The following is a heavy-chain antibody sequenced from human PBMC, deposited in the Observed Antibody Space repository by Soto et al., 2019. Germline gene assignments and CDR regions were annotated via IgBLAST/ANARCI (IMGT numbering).Heavy chain of an antibody. Sequence: PGGSLRLSCAASGFTFSNAWINWVRQAPGKGLEWVGRIKRKTDGGTTDFAAPVKGRFAISRDDSKNMVYLQMNSLKTEDTGIYYCATEAFGNSIVLDFDYWGQGTLVTVSS. D-gene: IGHD3-3*02. CDR2: IKRKTDGGTT. J-gene: IGHJ4*02. CDR1: GFTFSNAW. CDR3: ATEAFGNSIVLDFDY. V-gene: IGHV3-15*07.